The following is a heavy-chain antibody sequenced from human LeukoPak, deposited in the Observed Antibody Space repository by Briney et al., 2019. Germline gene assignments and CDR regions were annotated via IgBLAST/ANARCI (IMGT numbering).Heavy chain of an antibody. CDR2: ISHGGRT. CDR1: GYSISSDYY. D-gene: IGHD1-26*01. CDR3: AGIVGNIEVFDY. V-gene: IGHV4-38-2*01. Sequence: SETLSLTCAVSGYSISSDYYCGWIRQPPGKGLEWIGRISHGGRTYYNPSFKSRVTTSVDTSKNEVSLKLSSVTAADTAVYYCAGIVGNIEVFDYWGQGTLVTVSS. J-gene: IGHJ4*02.